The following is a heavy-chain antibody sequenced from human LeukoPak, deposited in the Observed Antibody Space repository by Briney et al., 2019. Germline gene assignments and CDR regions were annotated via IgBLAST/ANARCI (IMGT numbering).Heavy chain of an antibody. CDR3: ARDVVGFGESYGY. Sequence: GASVKVSCKASGYTFTSYTMHWVRQAPGQRLEWMGWINAGNGNTKYSQKFQGRVTITRDTSASTAYMELSSLRSEDTAVYYCARDVVGFGESYGYWGQGTLVTVSS. CDR1: GYTFTSYT. V-gene: IGHV1-3*01. D-gene: IGHD3-10*01. CDR2: INAGNGNT. J-gene: IGHJ4*02.